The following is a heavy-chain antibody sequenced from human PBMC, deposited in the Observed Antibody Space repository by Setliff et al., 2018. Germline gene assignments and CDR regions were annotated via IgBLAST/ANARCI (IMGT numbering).Heavy chain of an antibody. CDR1: GDSFSNYA. CDR3: AREGVDTRSSTDYRYYMDL. Sequence: SVKVSCKASGDSFSNYAISWVRQAPGQGLEWMGGTIPNFGTTNYAQEFQGRVTIITDESTSTAYMELSSLRFEDTAVYYCAREGVDTRSSTDYRYYMDLWGKGTTGTVSS. J-gene: IGHJ6*03. CDR2: TIPNFGTT. D-gene: IGHD5-18*01. V-gene: IGHV1-69*05.